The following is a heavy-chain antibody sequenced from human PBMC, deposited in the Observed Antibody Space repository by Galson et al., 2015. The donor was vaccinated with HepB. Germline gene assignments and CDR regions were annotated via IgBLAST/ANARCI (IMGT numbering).Heavy chain of an antibody. CDR2: INSDGTST. D-gene: IGHD5-18*01. CDR3: ARGNDGYGRFDY. CDR1: GVTFSSSW. J-gene: IGHJ4*02. Sequence: SLRLSCAAYGVTFSSSWMHWVRQAPGKGLVWVSRINSDGTSTFYADSVKGRFTISRDNAKNTLYLQLNSLEAEDTAVYYCARGNDGYGRFDYWGQGTLVTVSS. V-gene: IGHV3-74*01.